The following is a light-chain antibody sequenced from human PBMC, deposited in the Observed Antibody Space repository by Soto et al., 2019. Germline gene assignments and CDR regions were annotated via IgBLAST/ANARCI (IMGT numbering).Light chain of an antibody. V-gene: IGLV2-14*01. CDR3: SSYTRSSTLV. Sequence: QSALTQTASVSGSPVQSITISCTGTSSDVGGYNYVSWYQQHPGKATKIRIYEVSNRHSGVSNRYSGSKSGHTAALTISWHQAEDEADYYCSSYTRSSTLVCGGGTKLPVL. CDR1: SSDVGGYNY. J-gene: IGLJ2*01. CDR2: EVS.